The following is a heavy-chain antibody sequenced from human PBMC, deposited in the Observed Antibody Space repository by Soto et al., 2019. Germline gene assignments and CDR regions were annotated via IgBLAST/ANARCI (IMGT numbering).Heavy chain of an antibody. CDR1: GYSFIDYY. CDR3: ARWRDEVATHDS. J-gene: IGHJ5*01. Sequence: ASVKVSCKTSGYSFIDYYVHWVRQAPGQGLEWVGWINPNSGASKYAENFQGRVTMTRDRSTSTVYMELTGLRSDDTAVYYCARWRDEVATHDSWGNGTLVTVSS. V-gene: IGHV1-2*02. CDR2: INPNSGAS. D-gene: IGHD5-12*01.